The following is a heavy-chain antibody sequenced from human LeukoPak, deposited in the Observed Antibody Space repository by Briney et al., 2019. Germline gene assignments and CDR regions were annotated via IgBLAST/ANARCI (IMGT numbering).Heavy chain of an antibody. CDR3: ARHYYGSGSRPFGY. D-gene: IGHD3-10*01. Sequence: LVASVKVSCKASGYTFTSYAMNRVRQAPGQGLEWMGWINTNTGNPTYAQGFTGRFVFSLDTSVSTAYLQISSLKAEDTAVYYCARHYYGSGSRPFGYWGQGTLVTVSS. CDR2: INTNTGNP. CDR1: GYTFTSYA. J-gene: IGHJ4*02. V-gene: IGHV7-4-1*02.